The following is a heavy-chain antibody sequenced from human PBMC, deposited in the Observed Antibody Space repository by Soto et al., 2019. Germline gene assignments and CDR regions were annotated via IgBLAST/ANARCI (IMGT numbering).Heavy chain of an antibody. V-gene: IGHV3-11*01. D-gene: IGHD3-22*01. CDR1: GFTFSDSY. Sequence: GGSLRLPSAASGFTFSDSYMSWIRQAPGKGLEWVSYISSSDSIIYYSDSVKGRFIISRDNAKNSLYLQMNSLRAEDTAVYYCARDLGYYDSSGYFDYWGQGTLVTVSS. J-gene: IGHJ4*02. CDR2: ISSSDSII. CDR3: ARDLGYYDSSGYFDY.